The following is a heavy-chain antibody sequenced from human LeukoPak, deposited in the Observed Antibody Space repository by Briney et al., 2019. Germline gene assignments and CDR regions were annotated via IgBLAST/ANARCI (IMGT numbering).Heavy chain of an antibody. CDR2: IYYSGST. D-gene: IGHD6-6*01. J-gene: IGHJ5*02. CDR1: GGSISSGGYY. V-gene: IGHV4-31*03. Sequence: SQTLSLTCTVSGGSISSGGYYWSWIRQHPGKGLEWIGYIYYSGSTYYNPSLKSRVTISVDTSKNQFSLKLSSVTAADTAVYYCARDAVSSSPGHNWFDPWGQGTLVTVSS. CDR3: ARDAVSSSPGHNWFDP.